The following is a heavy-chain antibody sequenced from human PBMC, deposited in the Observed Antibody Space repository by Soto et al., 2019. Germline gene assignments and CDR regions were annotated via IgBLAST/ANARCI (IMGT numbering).Heavy chain of an antibody. CDR1: GGSISSYY. J-gene: IGHJ3*02. D-gene: IGHD3-22*01. V-gene: IGHV4-59*08. CDR2: IYYSGST. CDR3: ARWHYGSSGYFDAFDI. Sequence: PSETLSLTCTTSGGSISSYYWSWIRQPPGKGLEWIGYIYYSGSTNYNPSLKSRVTISVDTSKNQFSLKLSSVTAADTAVYYCARWHYGSSGYFDAFDIWGQGTMVTVSS.